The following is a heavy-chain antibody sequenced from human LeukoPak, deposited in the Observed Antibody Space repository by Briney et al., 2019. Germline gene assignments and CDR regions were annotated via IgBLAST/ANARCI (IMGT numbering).Heavy chain of an antibody. CDR3: ARHEGQWLLDY. CDR1: GGSISSGGYY. V-gene: IGHV4-61*08. J-gene: IGHJ4*02. D-gene: IGHD5-12*01. CDR2: IYYSRST. Sequence: SETLSLTCTVSGGSISSGGYYWSWIRQHPGKGLEWIGYIYYSRSTNYNPSLKSRVTISVDTSKNQFSLKLSSVTAADTAVYYCARHEGQWLLDYWGQGTLVTVSS.